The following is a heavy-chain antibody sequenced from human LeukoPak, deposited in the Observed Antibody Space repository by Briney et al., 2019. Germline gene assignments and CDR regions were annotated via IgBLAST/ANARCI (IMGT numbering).Heavy chain of an antibody. Sequence: PGGSLRLSCVASGFSISSGYMTWARQAPGKALEWVSLLYSDDSAYYPDSVKGRFTISRDNSKSTLHLQMDTLRTEDTAMYYCPRDPWQGSTTLHWGQGIMVTVSS. CDR1: GFSISSGY. V-gene: IGHV3-66*02. CDR3: PRDPWQGSTTLH. D-gene: IGHD1-26*01. J-gene: IGHJ4*02. CDR2: LYSDDSA.